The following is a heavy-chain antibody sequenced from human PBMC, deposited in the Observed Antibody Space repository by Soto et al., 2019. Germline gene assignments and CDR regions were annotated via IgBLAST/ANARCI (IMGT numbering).Heavy chain of an antibody. J-gene: IGHJ4*02. V-gene: IGHV4-39*01. CDR3: ARHSATSASWAYDSSGYYYLDY. Sequence: SETLSLTCTVSGGSISSSSYYWGWIRQPPGKGLEWIGSIYYSGSTYYNPTLKSRVTISVDTSKNQFSLKLSSVTAADTAVYYCARHSATSASWAYDSSGYYYLDYWGQGTLVTVSS. CDR1: GGSISSSSYY. CDR2: IYYSGST. D-gene: IGHD3-22*01.